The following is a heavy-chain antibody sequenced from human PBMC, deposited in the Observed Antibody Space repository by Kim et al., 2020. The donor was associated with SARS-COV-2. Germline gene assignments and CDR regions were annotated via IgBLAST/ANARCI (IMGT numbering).Heavy chain of an antibody. J-gene: IGHJ3*02. CDR2: IYYSGST. D-gene: IGHD2-2*01. CDR3: ATLDVINCSSTSCQGAFDI. CDR1: GGSISSSSYY. Sequence: SETLSLTCTVSGGSISSSSYYWGWIRQPPGKGLEWIGSIYYSGSTYYNPSLKSRVTISVDTSKNQFSLKLSSVTAADTAVYYCATLDVINCSSTSCQGAFDIWGQGTMVTVSS. V-gene: IGHV4-39*01.